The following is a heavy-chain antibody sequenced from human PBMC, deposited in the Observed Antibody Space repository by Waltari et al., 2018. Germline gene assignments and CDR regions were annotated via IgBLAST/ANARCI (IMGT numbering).Heavy chain of an antibody. Sequence: EVQLVQSGAEVKQPGATVKISCKVSGYTFTDYYMPWVPQAPGKALEWMGLVDPEDGETIYAEKFQGRVTITADTSTDTAYMELSSLRSEDTAVYYCATDTTVSTLRDYYYYGMDVWGQGTTVTVSS. V-gene: IGHV1-69-2*01. CDR1: GYTFTDYY. CDR2: VDPEDGET. CDR3: ATDTTVSTLRDYYYYGMDV. D-gene: IGHD4-17*01. J-gene: IGHJ6*02.